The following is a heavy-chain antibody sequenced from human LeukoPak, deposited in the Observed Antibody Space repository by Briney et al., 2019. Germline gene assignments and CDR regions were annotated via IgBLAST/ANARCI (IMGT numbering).Heavy chain of an antibody. V-gene: IGHV1-46*01. Sequence: ASVKVSCKASGYTFTSYYMHWVRQAPGQGLEWMGIINPSGGSTSYAQKFQGRVTMTRDMSTSTVYMELSSLRSDDTAVYYCARGRSRIVVVPAAMNYMDVWGKGTTVTISS. D-gene: IGHD2-2*01. CDR1: GYTFTSYY. J-gene: IGHJ6*03. CDR2: INPSGGST. CDR3: ARGRSRIVVVPAAMNYMDV.